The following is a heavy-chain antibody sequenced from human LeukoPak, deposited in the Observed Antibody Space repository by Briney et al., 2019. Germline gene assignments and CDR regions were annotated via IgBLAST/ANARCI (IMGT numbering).Heavy chain of an antibody. CDR1: GFTFSSYA. Sequence: GGSLRLSCAASGFTFSSYAMHWVRQAPGKGLEWVAVISYDGSNKYYADSVKGRFTISRDNAKNTLYLQMNSLRAEDTAVYYCARAFDYWGQGTLVTVSS. V-gene: IGHV3-30-3*01. CDR3: ARAFDY. CDR2: ISYDGSNK. J-gene: IGHJ4*02.